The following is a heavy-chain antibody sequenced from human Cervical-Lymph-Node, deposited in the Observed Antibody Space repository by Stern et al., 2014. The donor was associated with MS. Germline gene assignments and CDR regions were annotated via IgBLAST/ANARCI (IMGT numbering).Heavy chain of an antibody. D-gene: IGHD2/OR15-2a*01. CDR2: INPGDSDT. J-gene: IGHJ2*01. CDR3: ARRTVISYWYFDL. CDR1: GYSFTNYW. Sequence: EVQLVESGAEVKKPGESLKISCKASGYSFTNYWIGWVRQMPGRGLEGMGIINPGDSDTRYSPSFQGQVTVSADKSIDTAYLQWSSLKASDTAIYYCARRTVISYWYFDLWGRGTLVTVSS. V-gene: IGHV5-51*03.